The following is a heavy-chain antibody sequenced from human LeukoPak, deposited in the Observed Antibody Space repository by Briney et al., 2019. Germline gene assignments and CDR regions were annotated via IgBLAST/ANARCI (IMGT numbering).Heavy chain of an antibody. Sequence: PGGSLRLSRAASGFTFSSYAMHWVRQAPGKGLEWVAVISYDGSNKYYADSVKGRFTISRGNSKNTLYLQMNSLRAEDTAVYYCAKDHVLYDVLSGGPPGDHYFDYWGQGTLVTVSS. D-gene: IGHD2-15*01. V-gene: IGHV3-30*04. CDR3: AKDHVLYDVLSGGPPGDHYFDY. CDR2: ISYDGSNK. J-gene: IGHJ4*02. CDR1: GFTFSSYA.